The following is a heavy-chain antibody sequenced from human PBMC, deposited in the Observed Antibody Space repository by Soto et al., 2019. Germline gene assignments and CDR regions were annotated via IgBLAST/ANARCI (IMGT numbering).Heavy chain of an antibody. CDR3: ARAGQAPYYDYAKEI. V-gene: IGHV1-18*01. Sequence: QVQVVQSGDEVKKPGASVKVSCKASGYTFTNYGFSWVRQAPGQGLELMGGISGYNGNTKYAEKFQGRVTMTTDTSTSTADMELRRLRSDDTAVYYCARAGQAPYYDYAKEIWGQGNPVT. J-gene: IGHJ6*02. CDR1: GYTFTNYG. CDR2: ISGYNGNT.